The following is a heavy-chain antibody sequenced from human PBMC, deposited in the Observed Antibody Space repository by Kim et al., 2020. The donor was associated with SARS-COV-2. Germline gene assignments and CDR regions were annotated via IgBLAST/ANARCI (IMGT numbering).Heavy chain of an antibody. V-gene: IGHV3-73*01. D-gene: IGHD6-13*01. Sequence: YAASVKGRFTISRDDSKNTAYLQMNSLKTEDTAVYYCTRLGGHSSWNVNYWGQGTLVTVSS. J-gene: IGHJ4*02. CDR3: TRLGGHSSWNVNY.